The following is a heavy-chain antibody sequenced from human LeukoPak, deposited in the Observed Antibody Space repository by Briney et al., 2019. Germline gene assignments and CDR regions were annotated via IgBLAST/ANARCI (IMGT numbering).Heavy chain of an antibody. D-gene: IGHD2-2*01. Sequence: ASVKVSCKASGYTFTNYDLNWVRQATGQGLEWMGWLNPNNGNTGYAQKFQGKVTITRDTSISTAYMELSSQRSEDTAVYYCARRARDCSRTSCFNYYYYTDVWGKGTTVTVSS. CDR3: ARRARDCSRTSCFNYYYYTDV. CDR1: GYTFTNYD. J-gene: IGHJ6*03. V-gene: IGHV1-8*03. CDR2: LNPNNGNT.